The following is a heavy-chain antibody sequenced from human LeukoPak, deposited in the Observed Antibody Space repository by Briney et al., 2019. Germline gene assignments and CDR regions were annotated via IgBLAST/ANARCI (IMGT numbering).Heavy chain of an antibody. D-gene: IGHD1-1*01. CDR1: GGTFSSYA. V-gene: IGHV1-69*13. CDR3: ARGLGSGATLNYYYMDV. J-gene: IGHJ6*03. CDR2: IIPIFGTA. Sequence: GASVKVSCKASGGTFSSYAISWVRQAPGQGLEWMGGIIPIFGTANYAQKFQGRVTITADESTSTAYMELSSLRSEDTAVYYCARGLGSGATLNYYYMDVRGKGTTVTVSS.